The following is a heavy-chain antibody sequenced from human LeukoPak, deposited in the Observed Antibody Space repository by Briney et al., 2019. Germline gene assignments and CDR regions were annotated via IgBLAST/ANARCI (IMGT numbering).Heavy chain of an antibody. CDR2: ISSSGSTI. D-gene: IGHD4-17*01. J-gene: IGHJ6*02. V-gene: IGHV3-48*03. CDR3: ARALDYGDYPFPGHYYYYGMDV. Sequence: PGGSLRLSCAASGFTFSSYEMNWVRQAPGKGLEWVSYISSSGSTIYYADSVKGRFTISRDNAKNSLYLQMNSLRAEDTAVYYCARALDYGDYPFPGHYYYYGMDVWGQGTTVTVSS. CDR1: GFTFSSYE.